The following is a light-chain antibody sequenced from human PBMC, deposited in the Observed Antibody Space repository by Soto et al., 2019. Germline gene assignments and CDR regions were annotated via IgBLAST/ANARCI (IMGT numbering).Light chain of an antibody. CDR3: QQYVHSPIA. J-gene: IGKJ5*01. V-gene: IGKV3-20*01. CDR2: CAS. CDR1: HSVSNNY. Sequence: EIVLTQSPGTLSLSPGEGATLSCRASHSVSNNYLGWYHQKPGQAPRLLIYCASNRATGIPDRFSGSGSGTDFTLTISSLTPEGFAPYYWQQYVHSPIAFGRGTRLEIK.